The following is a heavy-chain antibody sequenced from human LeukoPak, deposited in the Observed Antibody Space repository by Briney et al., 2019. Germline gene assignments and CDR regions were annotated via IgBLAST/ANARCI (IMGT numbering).Heavy chain of an antibody. CDR1: GFIFRRNG. J-gene: IGHJ5*02. Sequence: GGSLRLSCAASGFIFRRNGMHWVRQVPGKGLEWVALIWYDGSKTYYADSVKGRFTISRDNAKNSLYLQMNSLRAEDTAVYYCARTLAAAGTPELWFDPWGQGTLVTVSS. CDR2: IWYDGSKT. D-gene: IGHD6-13*01. V-gene: IGHV3-33*01. CDR3: ARTLAAAGTPELWFDP.